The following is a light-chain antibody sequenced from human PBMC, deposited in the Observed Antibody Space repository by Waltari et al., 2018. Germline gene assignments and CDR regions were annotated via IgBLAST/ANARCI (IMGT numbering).Light chain of an antibody. Sequence: DIQMTQSPSSLSASVGDRVTITCRASQGITTSLAWFQKKPGEAPRSLIYAASTLQSGVPSRFSGSGSGTDFTLTISSLQPEDSATYYCQQLKSYPLTFGGGTKVEI. CDR1: QGITTS. V-gene: IGKV1-16*01. CDR3: QQLKSYPLT. J-gene: IGKJ4*01. CDR2: AAS.